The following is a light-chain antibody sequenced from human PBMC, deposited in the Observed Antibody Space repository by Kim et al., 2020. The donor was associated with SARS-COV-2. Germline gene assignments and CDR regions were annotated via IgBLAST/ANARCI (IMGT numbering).Light chain of an antibody. V-gene: IGKV1-39*01. CDR1: QSITRY. CDR2: AAS. CDR3: QQCNSIPIT. Sequence: DIQMTQSPSSLSASVGDRVTITCRASQSITRYLAWYQQKQGKAPKLLIYAASSLQSGVPSRFSGSESGTDFTLTISSLQPDDFATYYCQQCNSIPITFGGGTRLEIK. J-gene: IGKJ5*01.